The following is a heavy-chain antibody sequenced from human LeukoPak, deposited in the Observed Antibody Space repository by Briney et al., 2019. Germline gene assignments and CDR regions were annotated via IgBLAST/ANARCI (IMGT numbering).Heavy chain of an antibody. CDR2: IKQDGSEK. CDR1: GFTFSSYW. CDR3: ARDSRAYSSDWDVDY. J-gene: IGHJ4*02. V-gene: IGHV3-7*01. Sequence: PGGSLRLSCAASGFTFSSYWMSWVRQAPGKGLEWVANIKQDGSEKYYVDSVKGRFTISRDNAKNSLYLQMNSLRAEDTAVYYCARDSRAYSSDWDVDYWGQGTLVTVSS. D-gene: IGHD6-19*01.